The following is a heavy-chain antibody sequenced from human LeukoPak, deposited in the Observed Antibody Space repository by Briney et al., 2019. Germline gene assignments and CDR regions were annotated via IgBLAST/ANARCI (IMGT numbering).Heavy chain of an antibody. CDR1: GFTVNNDY. CDR3: AIAYSSRTGNWIDP. V-gene: IGHV3-53*01. Sequence: GGSLRLCCAASGFTVNNDYMSWDRQAPGKGLEWVSVIYSGGSTYYADSVKGRFTIFRDNSKNTLYLQVNSLRAEDTAVYYCAIAYSSRTGNWIDPWGQGTLVTVSS. D-gene: IGHD2-15*01. CDR2: IYSGGST. J-gene: IGHJ5*02.